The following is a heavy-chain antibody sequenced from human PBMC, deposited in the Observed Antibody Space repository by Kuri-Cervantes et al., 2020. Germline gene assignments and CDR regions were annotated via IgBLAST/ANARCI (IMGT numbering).Heavy chain of an antibody. Sequence: ASVKVSCKASGYAFTSYYMHWVRQAPGQGLEWMGIINPSGGSTSYAQKFQGRVTMTRDTSTSTVYMELSRLRSDDTAVYYCARDEAGSGSYYKDWGQGTLVTVSS. V-gene: IGHV1-46*01. D-gene: IGHD3-10*01. CDR1: GYAFTSYY. CDR3: ARDEAGSGSYYKD. CDR2: INPSGGST. J-gene: IGHJ4*02.